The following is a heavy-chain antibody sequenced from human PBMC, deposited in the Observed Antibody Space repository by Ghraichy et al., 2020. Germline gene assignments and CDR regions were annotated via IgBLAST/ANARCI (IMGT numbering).Heavy chain of an antibody. CDR2: ISGSGGST. CDR1: GFTFSSYA. J-gene: IGHJ4*02. CDR3: AKSGYDSRRGFDY. D-gene: IGHD3-22*01. V-gene: IGHV3-23*01. Sequence: GGSLRLSCTASGFTFSSYAMSWVRQAPGKGLEWVSAISGSGGSTYYADSVKGRFTISRDNSKNTLYLQMNSLRAEDTAVYYCAKSGYDSRRGFDYWGQGTLVTVSS.